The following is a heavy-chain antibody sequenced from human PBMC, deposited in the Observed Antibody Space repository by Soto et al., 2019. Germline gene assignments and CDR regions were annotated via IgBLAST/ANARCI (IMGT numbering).Heavy chain of an antibody. CDR1: GGTFSSYA. J-gene: IGHJ5*02. CDR3: XXXVVVAATGNWFDP. V-gene: IGHV1-69*01. D-gene: IGHD2-15*01. Sequence: QVQLVQSGAEVKKPGSSVKVSCKASGGTFSSYAISWVRQAPGQGLEWMGGIIPIFGTANYAQKFQGRVTITADESTSTAYMELSSLRSEDTAVXXXXXXVVVAATGNWFDPWGQXTXVTVSS. CDR2: IIPIFGTA.